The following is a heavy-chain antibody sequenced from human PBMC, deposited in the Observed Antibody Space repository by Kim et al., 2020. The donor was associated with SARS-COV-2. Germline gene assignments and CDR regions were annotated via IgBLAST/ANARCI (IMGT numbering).Heavy chain of an antibody. D-gene: IGHD3-10*02. CDR3: ARVVAATMFDYYHGMDV. J-gene: IGHJ6*02. Sequence: VKSRITINPDTSKNQFSLQLNSVTPEDTAVYYCARVVAATMFDYYHGMDVWGQGTTVTVSS. V-gene: IGHV6-1*01.